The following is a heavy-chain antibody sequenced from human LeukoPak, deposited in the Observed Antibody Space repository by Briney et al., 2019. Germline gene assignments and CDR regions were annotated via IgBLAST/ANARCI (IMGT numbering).Heavy chain of an antibody. V-gene: IGHV4-4*07. D-gene: IGHD3-22*01. CDR1: GGSFSGYY. CDR3: ARGPYSYDSSGAFDI. CDR2: ISSSGST. Sequence: SETLSLTCRVYGGSFSGYYWSWIRQPAGKGLEWIGRISSSGSTNYNPSLKSRVTISVDTSKNQFSLKLSSVTAADTAVYFCARGPYSYDSSGAFDIWGQGTMVTVSS. J-gene: IGHJ3*02.